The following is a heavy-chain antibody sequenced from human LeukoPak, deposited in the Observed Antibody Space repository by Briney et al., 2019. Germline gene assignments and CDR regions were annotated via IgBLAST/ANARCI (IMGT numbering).Heavy chain of an antibody. J-gene: IGHJ4*02. Sequence: GASVQVSFKTSAYIFTFYWIHWVRQAPGQGLEWMGFINPNSGNTNYAQKFQGRVTMTRDTSISTAYLELSSLTSDDTAVYYCAREMRPATTTLVAYWGQGTLVTVSS. CDR3: AREMRPATTTLVAY. D-gene: IGHD1-1*01. CDR1: AYIFTFYW. V-gene: IGHV1-2*02. CDR2: INPNSGNT.